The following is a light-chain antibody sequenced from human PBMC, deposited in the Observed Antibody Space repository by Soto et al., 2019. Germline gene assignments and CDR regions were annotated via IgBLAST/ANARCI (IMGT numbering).Light chain of an antibody. Sequence: DIVMTQSPDSLAVSLGERATINCKSSQSVLYSSNNKNYLAWYQQKPGQPPQLLIYCASTRESGVPDRFSGSGSGTDFTLTISSLQAEDVAVYYCQQYYSAPWTFGQGTKVETK. CDR1: QSVLYSSNNKNY. J-gene: IGKJ1*01. CDR3: QQYYSAPWT. V-gene: IGKV4-1*01. CDR2: CAS.